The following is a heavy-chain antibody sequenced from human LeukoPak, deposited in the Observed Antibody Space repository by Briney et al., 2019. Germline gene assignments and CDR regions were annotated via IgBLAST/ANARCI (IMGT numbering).Heavy chain of an antibody. CDR1: GFTFRDYY. J-gene: IGHJ3*02. CDR2: ISSSGSGT. Sequence: GGSLRLSCGASGFTFRDYYTGWIRQPPGKGLEWVSYISSSGSGTYYADSVKGRFTISRDNAKNSLYLQTNSLNPEDTALYYCARGMWDAFDIWGQGTMVTVPS. D-gene: IGHD2-21*01. V-gene: IGHV3-11*01. CDR3: ARGMWDAFDI.